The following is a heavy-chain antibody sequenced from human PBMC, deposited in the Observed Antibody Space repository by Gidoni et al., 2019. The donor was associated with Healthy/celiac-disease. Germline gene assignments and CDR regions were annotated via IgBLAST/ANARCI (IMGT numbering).Heavy chain of an antibody. J-gene: IGHJ3*02. CDR1: GGSISRSSYY. D-gene: IGHD2-2*01. CDR3: ARPIYCSSTSCYAFDI. V-gene: IGHV4-39*01. CDR2: IYYSGRT. Sequence: QLQLQESGPGRVKPSENLSLTCNVSGGSISRSSYYWGWIRQPQGKGLEWIGSIYYSGRTYYNPSLKSRVTISVDTSKNQFSLKLSSVTAADTAVYYCARPIYCSSTSCYAFDIWGQGTMVTVSS.